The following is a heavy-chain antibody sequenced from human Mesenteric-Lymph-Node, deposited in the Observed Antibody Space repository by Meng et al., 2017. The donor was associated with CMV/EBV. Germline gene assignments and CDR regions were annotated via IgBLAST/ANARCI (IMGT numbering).Heavy chain of an antibody. Sequence: GESLKISCAASGFTFSSYSMNWVRQAPGKGLEWVSAISGSGGSTYYADSVKGRFTISRDNSKNTLYLQMNSLRAEDTAVYYCAREMSGYNDAFDIWGQGTMVTVSS. V-gene: IGHV3-23*01. CDR2: ISGSGGST. CDR3: AREMSGYNDAFDI. J-gene: IGHJ3*02. D-gene: IGHD5-12*01. CDR1: GFTFSSYS.